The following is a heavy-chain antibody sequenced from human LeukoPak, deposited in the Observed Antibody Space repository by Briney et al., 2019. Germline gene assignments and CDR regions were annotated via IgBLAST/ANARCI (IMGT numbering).Heavy chain of an antibody. CDR3: ARVGSGRGSFGAFDI. CDR2: IIPIFGTA. Sequence: SVKVSCKASGGTFSSYAISWVRQAPGQGLEWMGGIIPIFGTANYAQKFQGRVTITADESTSTAYMELSSLRSEDTAVYYCARVGSGRGSFGAFDIWGQGTMVTVSS. CDR1: GGTFSSYA. V-gene: IGHV1-69*13. J-gene: IGHJ3*02. D-gene: IGHD3-10*01.